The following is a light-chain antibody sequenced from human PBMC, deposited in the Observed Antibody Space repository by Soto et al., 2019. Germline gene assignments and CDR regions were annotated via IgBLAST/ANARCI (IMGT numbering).Light chain of an antibody. CDR3: CSHSTSIAWV. Sequence: QSALTQSASVSGSPGQSITISCTGTDNDVGGYDFVSWYQQHTGRSPKLLIHQVTIRLSGISSRFSGSKSGNTASLTITGLQPEDEAMYFCCSHSTSIAWVFGGGTPLTVL. CDR2: QVT. J-gene: IGLJ3*02. V-gene: IGLV2-14*01. CDR1: DNDVGGYDF.